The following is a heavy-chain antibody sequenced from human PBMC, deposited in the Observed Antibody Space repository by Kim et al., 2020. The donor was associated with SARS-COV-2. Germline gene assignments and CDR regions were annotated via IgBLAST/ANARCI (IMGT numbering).Heavy chain of an antibody. V-gene: IGHV4-39*01. CDR3: ARQPGSYYYGMDV. Sequence: SETLSLTCTVSGGSISRGGDYWGWIRQPPGKGLDWIGSIYYSGSTYYNPSLKSRVTISEDTSKNQFSLKLSSVTAADTAVYYCARQPGSYYYGMDVWGQGTTVTVSS. J-gene: IGHJ6*02. D-gene: IGHD5-12*01. CDR2: IYYSGST. CDR1: GGSISRGGDY.